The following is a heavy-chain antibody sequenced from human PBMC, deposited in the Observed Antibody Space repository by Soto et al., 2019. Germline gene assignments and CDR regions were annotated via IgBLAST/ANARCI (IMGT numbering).Heavy chain of an antibody. V-gene: IGHV1-46*01. Sequence: ASVKVSCKASGYTFTSYYMHWVRQAPGQGLEWMGIINPSDGSTTYAQKFQGRVTMTRDTSTSTVYMELSSLGSEDTAVYYCARREGTYYYGSGTYGQQNWFDPWGQGTLVTVSS. J-gene: IGHJ5*02. CDR1: GYTFTSYY. CDR2: INPSDGST. CDR3: ARREGTYYYGSGTYGQQNWFDP. D-gene: IGHD3-10*01.